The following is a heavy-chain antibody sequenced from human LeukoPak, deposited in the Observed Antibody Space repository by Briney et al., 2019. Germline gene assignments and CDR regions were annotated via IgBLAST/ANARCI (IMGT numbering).Heavy chain of an antibody. CDR1: GGSISSSY. Sequence: SETLSLTCTVSGGSISSSYWSWIRQPPGQGLEWLGYIYYTGNTNYNPSLESRVTMSVDTSKSQFSLKLTSVTAADTAVYYCARGYYDSSGYSNTFDIWGQGTMVTVSS. J-gene: IGHJ3*02. V-gene: IGHV4-59*01. D-gene: IGHD3-22*01. CDR2: IYYTGNT. CDR3: ARGYYDSSGYSNTFDI.